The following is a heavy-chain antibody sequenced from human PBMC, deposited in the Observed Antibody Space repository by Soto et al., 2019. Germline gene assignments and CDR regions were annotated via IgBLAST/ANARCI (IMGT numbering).Heavy chain of an antibody. V-gene: IGHV3-11*05. D-gene: IGHD5-12*01. J-gene: IGHJ4*02. Sequence: QVQLVESGGGLVKPGGCLRLSCAASGFTFSDYCMSWIRQAPGKELEWVSYISSSGSDTNYADSVKGRFTVSRDNAKNSLYLQMNSLRAEDTAVYYCARSLRGYSGYSGYWGQGTLVTVSS. CDR2: ISSSGSDT. CDR3: ARSLRGYSGYSGY. CDR1: GFTFSDYC.